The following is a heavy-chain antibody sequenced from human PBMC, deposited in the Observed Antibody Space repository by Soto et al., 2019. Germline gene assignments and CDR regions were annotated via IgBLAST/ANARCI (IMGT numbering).Heavy chain of an antibody. V-gene: IGHV6-1*01. J-gene: IGHJ6*03. Sequence: SQTLSLTCAISGDSVSSNSAAWNWIRQSPSRGLEWLGRTYYRSKWYNDYAVSVRSRITVNADTSKNQFSLQLTSVTPEDTAIYFCAGTTSHHWLYMDVWGRGTTVTVSS. CDR3: AGTTSHHWLYMDV. D-gene: IGHD1-1*01. CDR1: GDSVSSNSAA. CDR2: TYYRSKWYN.